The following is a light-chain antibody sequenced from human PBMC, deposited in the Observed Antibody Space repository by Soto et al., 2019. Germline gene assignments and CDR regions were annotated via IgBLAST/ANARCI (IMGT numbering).Light chain of an antibody. CDR1: QSVGSSY. V-gene: IGKV3-20*01. J-gene: IGKJ4*01. CDR3: QQYGSSPLT. Sequence: EIVMTQSPATLSVSPGERATLSCRASQSVGSSYLAWYQQKPGQAPRLLIYAASSRATAIPDRFSGSGSGTDFTLTISRLEPEDFAVYYCQQYGSSPLTFGGGTKVDIK. CDR2: AAS.